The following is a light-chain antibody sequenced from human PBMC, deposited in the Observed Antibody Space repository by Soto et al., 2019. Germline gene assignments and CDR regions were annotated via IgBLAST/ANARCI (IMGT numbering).Light chain of an antibody. J-gene: IGKJ5*01. CDR3: QQYGSFIT. CDR2: DAS. Sequence: EIVLPQSPGTLSLSPGERATLSCRASQSVSNNYLAWYQQKPGQAPRLLIFDASSRATGIPDRFGGSGSGTDFTLTISRLEAEDFAVYYCQQYGSFITFGQGTRLEIK. CDR1: QSVSNNY. V-gene: IGKV3-20*01.